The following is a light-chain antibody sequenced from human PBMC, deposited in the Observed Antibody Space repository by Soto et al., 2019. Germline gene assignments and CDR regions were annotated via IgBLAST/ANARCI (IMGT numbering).Light chain of an antibody. V-gene: IGKV2-28*01. CDR2: LGS. Sequence: DMVMTQSPLSLPVTPGEPASISCRSSQSLLHSNGYNYLDWYLQKPAQSPQLLIYLGSNRASGVPDRFSGSGSGTDFTLKIIRVEDEDVGVYYCMQALLTPWTFGQGTQVAIK. CDR3: MQALLTPWT. J-gene: IGKJ1*01. CDR1: QSLLHSNGYNY.